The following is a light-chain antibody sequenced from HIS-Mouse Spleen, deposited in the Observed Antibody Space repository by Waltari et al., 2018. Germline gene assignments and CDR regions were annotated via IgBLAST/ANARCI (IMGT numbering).Light chain of an antibody. CDR1: QSLVHSDGNTY. Sequence: DVVMTQSPLSLPVTLGQPASISCTYSQSLVHSDGNTYLNWSQQRPGQSPRRLSYKVSNRGSGVPDRFSGSGSGTDFTLKISRVEAEDVGVYYCMQGTHWLTFGGGTKVEIK. CDR2: KVS. CDR3: MQGTHWLT. J-gene: IGKJ4*01. V-gene: IGKV2-30*02.